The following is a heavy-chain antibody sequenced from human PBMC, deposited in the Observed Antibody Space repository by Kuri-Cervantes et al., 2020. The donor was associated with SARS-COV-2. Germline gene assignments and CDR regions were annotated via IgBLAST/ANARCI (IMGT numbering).Heavy chain of an antibody. J-gene: IGHJ5*02. CDR1: GRSFSGYY. D-gene: IGHD2-8*01. Sequence: SQTLSLTCAVHGRSFSGYYWSWIRQLPGKGLEWIGEINHSGSTNYNPSLKSRVTISVDTSKNQFSLKLSSVTAADTAVYYCARVRDIVLMVYAIRGRFDPWGQGTLVTVSS. CDR2: INHSGST. CDR3: ARVRDIVLMVYAIRGRFDP. V-gene: IGHV4-34*01.